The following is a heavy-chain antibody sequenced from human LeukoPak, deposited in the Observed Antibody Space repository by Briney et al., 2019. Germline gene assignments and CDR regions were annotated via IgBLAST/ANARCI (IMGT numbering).Heavy chain of an antibody. Sequence: GGSLRLSCAAPGFTFSSYSMNWVRQAPGKGLEWVSSISSSSSYIYYADSVKGRFTISRDNAKNSLYLQMNSLRAEDTAVYYCARVRSMVRGVTQYYFDYWGQGTLVTVSS. J-gene: IGHJ4*02. V-gene: IGHV3-21*01. CDR2: ISSSSSYI. D-gene: IGHD3-10*01. CDR3: ARVRSMVRGVTQYYFDY. CDR1: GFTFSSYS.